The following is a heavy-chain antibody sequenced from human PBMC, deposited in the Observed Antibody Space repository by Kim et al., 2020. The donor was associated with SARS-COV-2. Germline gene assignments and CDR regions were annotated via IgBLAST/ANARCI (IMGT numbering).Heavy chain of an antibody. V-gene: IGHV3-30*04. CDR1: GFTFSSYA. CDR2: ISYDGSDK. Sequence: GGSLRLSCAASGFTFSSYAMHWVRQTPGKGLEWVAVISYDGSDKYYADSVKGRFTISRDNPKNTVYLQMNSLRAEDTAFYYCARDFGGSGSYTWGQGTLVTVSS. J-gene: IGHJ4*02. D-gene: IGHD3-10*01. CDR3: ARDFGGSGSYT.